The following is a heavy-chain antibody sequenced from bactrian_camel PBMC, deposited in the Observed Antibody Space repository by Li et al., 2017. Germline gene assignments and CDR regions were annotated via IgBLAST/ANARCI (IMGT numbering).Heavy chain of an antibody. J-gene: IGHJ4*01. D-gene: IGHD6*01. CDR3: GARQNGGAWYCRGGENNY. Sequence: DVQLVESGGGSVQAGGSLRLSCAPSGYTVGPYCWGWFRQAPGKEREGVASMNDIGGDEATAYADSVKGRFTISQDNAKNTVSLQMNRLKPEDSAMYYCGARQNGGAWYCRGGENNYWGQGTQVTVS. V-gene: IGHV3S40*01. CDR2: MNDIGGDEAT. CDR1: GYTVGPYC.